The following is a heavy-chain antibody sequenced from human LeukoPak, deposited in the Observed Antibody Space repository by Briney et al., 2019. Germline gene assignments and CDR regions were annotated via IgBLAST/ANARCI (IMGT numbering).Heavy chain of an antibody. D-gene: IGHD6-19*01. CDR3: ARDGYYSGWYPGGGYLDY. CDR1: GFXFSSYA. V-gene: IGHV3-30-3*01. J-gene: IGHJ4*02. Sequence: GGSLRLSCVASGFXFSSYALHWVRQAPGKGLEWVAAISYDGSNKYFADSVKGRFTISRDNSKNTLYLQMNSLRVEDTAVYYCARDGYYSGWYPGGGYLDYWGQGTLVTVSS. CDR2: ISYDGSNK.